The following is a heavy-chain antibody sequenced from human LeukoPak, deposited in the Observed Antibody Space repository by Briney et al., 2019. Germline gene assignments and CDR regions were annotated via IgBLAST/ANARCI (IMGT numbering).Heavy chain of an antibody. V-gene: IGHV1-18*01. J-gene: IGHJ3*02. D-gene: IGHD3-22*01. CDR2: ISAYNGNT. CDR1: GYTFTKYG. Sequence: GASVKVSCKASGYTFTKYGINWVRQAPGQGLEWMGWISAYNGNTNYAQKLQGRVSMATHTSTSTAYMELRSLRSDDTAVYYCARDSITMIVVVITDAFDIWGQGTMVTVSS. CDR3: ARDSITMIVVVITDAFDI.